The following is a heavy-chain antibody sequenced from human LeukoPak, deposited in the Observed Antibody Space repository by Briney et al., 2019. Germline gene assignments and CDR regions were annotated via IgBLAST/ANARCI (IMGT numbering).Heavy chain of an antibody. CDR3: AKDRGDSNGWSYFDH. V-gene: IGHV3-23*01. CDR2: ISGSGGAT. J-gene: IGHJ4*02. D-gene: IGHD6-19*01. CDR1: GFTFSSYA. Sequence: GGSLRLSCAASGFTFSSYAMSWVRQAPGKGVEWVSAISGSGGATYYADSVKGRFTISRDTSKNTLDLQMNSLRAEDTAVYYCAKDRGDSNGWSYFDHWGQGTPVTVSS.